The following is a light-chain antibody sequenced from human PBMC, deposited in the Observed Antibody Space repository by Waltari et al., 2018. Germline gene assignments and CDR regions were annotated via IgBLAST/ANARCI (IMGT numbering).Light chain of an antibody. CDR3: LQTYSALGA. J-gene: IGKJ1*01. V-gene: IGKV1-39*01. Sequence: DIQLHPSPSSLLASVGARLTIPCRASQSISSSVNWYQQKPGKAPKLLIYAASSLQSGVPSRFSGSGSGTDFTLTISSLQPEDFATDYCLQTYSALGAFGQGTKVEIK. CDR2: AAS. CDR1: QSISSS.